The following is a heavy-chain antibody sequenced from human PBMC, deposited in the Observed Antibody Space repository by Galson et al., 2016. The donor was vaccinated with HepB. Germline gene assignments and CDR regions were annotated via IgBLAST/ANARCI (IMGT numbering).Heavy chain of an antibody. Sequence: LSLTCAVSGGSISNGHWWSWVRQPPEKGLEWIGEIYQSGSTNYNPSLKSRVTISLDKSKNQFSLNLSSVTAADTAVYYCARDPGVAAAGHYNGLDVWGQGTTVTVSS. D-gene: IGHD6-13*01. CDR2: IYQSGST. J-gene: IGHJ6*02. CDR1: GGSISNGHW. V-gene: IGHV4-4*02. CDR3: ARDPGVAAAGHYNGLDV.